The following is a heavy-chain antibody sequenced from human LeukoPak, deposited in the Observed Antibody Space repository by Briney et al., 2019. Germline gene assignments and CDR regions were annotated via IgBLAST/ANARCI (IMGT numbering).Heavy chain of an antibody. J-gene: IGHJ3*02. D-gene: IGHD2-21*01. CDR1: GYTFTGYY. CDR3: ARDGAGVNSDAIDI. Sequence: ASVKVSCKASGYTFTGYYMHWVRQAPGQGLEWMGWINPNSGGTNYAQKFQGRVTMTRDTSISTAYMELSRLRSDDTAVYYCARDGAGVNSDAIDIWGQGTMVTVSS. CDR2: INPNSGGT. V-gene: IGHV1-2*02.